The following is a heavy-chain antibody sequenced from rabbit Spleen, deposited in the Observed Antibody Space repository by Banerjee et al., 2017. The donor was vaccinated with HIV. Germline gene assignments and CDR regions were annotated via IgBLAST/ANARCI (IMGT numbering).Heavy chain of an antibody. CDR3: VRGASGSGYYSL. J-gene: IGHJ4*01. CDR2: IGIAGGSP. D-gene: IGHD1-1*01. V-gene: IGHV1S45*01. Sequence: QEQLEESGGDLVKPEGSLTLTCTASGFSFSGSYWICWVRQAPGKGLEWIACIGIAGGSPGYASWAKGRFTISKTSSTTVTLQMTSLTGADTATYFCVRGASGSGYYSLWGQGTLVTVS. CDR1: GFSFSGSYW.